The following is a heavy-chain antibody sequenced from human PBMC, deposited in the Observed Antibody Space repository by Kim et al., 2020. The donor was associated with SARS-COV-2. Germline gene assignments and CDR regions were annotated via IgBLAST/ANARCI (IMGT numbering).Heavy chain of an antibody. J-gene: IGHJ5*02. Sequence: GGSLRLSCAASGFSLSDYYMSWIRQAPGKGLEWVSYISDTSSYINYADSVKGRFTISRDNAENSLFLQMKSRRAEDTAVYYCARGGCSGGTCYSAWGPGTLVNVSS. V-gene: IGHV3-11*06. D-gene: IGHD2-15*01. CDR1: GFSLSDYY. CDR2: ISDTSSYI. CDR3: ARGGCSGGTCYSA.